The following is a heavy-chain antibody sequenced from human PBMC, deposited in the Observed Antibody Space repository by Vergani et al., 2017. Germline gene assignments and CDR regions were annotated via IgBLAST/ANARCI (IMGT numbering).Heavy chain of an antibody. CDR3: ARVPNGYATGADY. CDR1: VYTFTGYY. J-gene: IGHJ4*02. D-gene: IGHD5-12*01. V-gene: IGHV1-2*02. Sequence: QVQLAQSGAEVKKPGASVKVSCKASVYTFTGYYMHWVRQAPGQGLEWMGWINPNSGGTNYAQKFQGRVTMTRDTSISTAYMELSRLRSDDTAVYYCARVPNGYATGADYWGQGTLVTVSS. CDR2: INPNSGGT.